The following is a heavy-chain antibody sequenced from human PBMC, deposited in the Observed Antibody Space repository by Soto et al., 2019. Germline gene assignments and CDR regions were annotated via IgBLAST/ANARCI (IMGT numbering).Heavy chain of an antibody. V-gene: IGHV3-30*18. D-gene: IGHD6-13*01. CDR1: GFTFSSYG. J-gene: IGHJ6*02. CDR2: ISYDGSNK. CDR3: AKDLPYSTTSGMDV. Sequence: GGSLRLSCAASGFTFSSYGMHWVRQAPGKGLEWVAVISYDGSNKYYADSVKGRFTISRDNSKNTLYLQMNSLRAEDTAVYYCAKDLPYSTTSGMDVWGQGTTVTVS.